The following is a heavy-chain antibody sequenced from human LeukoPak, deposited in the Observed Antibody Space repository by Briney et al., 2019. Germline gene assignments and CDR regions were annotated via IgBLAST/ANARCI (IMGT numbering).Heavy chain of an antibody. Sequence: SETLSLTCTVSGGSISSYYWSWIRQPPGKGLEWIGYIYYSGRTNYNPSLKSRVTISVDTSKNQCSLKLTSVSAADTAVYYCARLKLGAYFDLWGRGTLVTVSS. CDR2: IYYSGRT. D-gene: IGHD3-16*01. CDR1: GGSISSYY. CDR3: ARLKLGAYFDL. J-gene: IGHJ2*01. V-gene: IGHV4-59*08.